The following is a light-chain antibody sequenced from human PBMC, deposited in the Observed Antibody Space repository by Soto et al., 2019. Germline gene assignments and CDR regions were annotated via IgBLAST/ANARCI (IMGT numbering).Light chain of an antibody. CDR2: FGS. V-gene: IGKV2-28*01. J-gene: IGKJ5*01. CDR3: MQALQSLT. Sequence: EMVMTQSPLSLPVTAGDPASIPCRSSQSLLYNNTYNYLDWYVQKPGQSPQLLIYFGSNRAPGVPDRFSGSGSGTDFTLKINRVEAEDVGTYYCMQALQSLTFGQGTRLEIK. CDR1: QSLLYNNTYNY.